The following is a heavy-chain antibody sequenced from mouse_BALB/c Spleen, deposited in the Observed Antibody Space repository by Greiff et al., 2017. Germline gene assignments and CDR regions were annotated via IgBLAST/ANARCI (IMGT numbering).Heavy chain of an antibody. J-gene: IGHJ4*01. CDR1: GFSLTSYG. CDR3: ARMEDYDYAYAMDY. D-gene: IGHD2-4*01. V-gene: IGHV2-2*02. CDR2: IWSGGST. Sequence: QVHVKQSGPGLVQPSQSLSITCTVSGFSLTSYGVHWVRQSPGKGLEWLGVIWSGGSTDYNAAFISRLSISKDNSKSQVFFKMNSLQANDTAIYYCARMEDYDYAYAMDYWGQGTSVTVSS.